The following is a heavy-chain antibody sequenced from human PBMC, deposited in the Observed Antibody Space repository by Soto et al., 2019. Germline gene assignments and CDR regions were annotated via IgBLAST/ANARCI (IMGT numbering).Heavy chain of an antibody. J-gene: IGHJ6*02. D-gene: IGHD2-2*01. V-gene: IGHV4-34*01. CDR3: ARGPTYQLLYYYYYGMDV. CDR1: GGSFSGYY. CDR2: INHSGST. Sequence: SETLSLTCAVYGGSFSGYYWSWIRQPPGKGLEWIGEINHSGSTNYNPSLKSRVTISVDTSKNQFSLKLSSVTAADTAVYYCARGPTYQLLYYYYYGMDVWGQGTTVTVSS.